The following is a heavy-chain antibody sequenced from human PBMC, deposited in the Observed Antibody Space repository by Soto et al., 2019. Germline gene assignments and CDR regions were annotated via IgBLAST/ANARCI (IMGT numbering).Heavy chain of an antibody. Sequence: QVQLVQSGAEVKKPGASVKVSCKASGYTFTSYDINWVRQATGQGLEWMGWMNPNSGNTGYAQKFQGRVTMTRNTSISTAYMELSSLISEDTAVYYCARDDFWSGYYYQRFDPWGQGTLVTVSS. D-gene: IGHD3-3*01. V-gene: IGHV1-8*01. CDR3: ARDDFWSGYYYQRFDP. CDR1: GYTFTSYD. CDR2: MNPNSGNT. J-gene: IGHJ5*02.